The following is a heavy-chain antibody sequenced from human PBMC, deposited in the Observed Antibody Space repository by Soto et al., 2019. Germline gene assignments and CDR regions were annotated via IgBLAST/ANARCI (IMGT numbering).Heavy chain of an antibody. J-gene: IGHJ4*02. V-gene: IGHV2-5*02. CDR3: AHRPGYGALFDY. CDR1: GFSLNTNGVS. D-gene: IGHD4-17*01. Sequence: QITLKESGPPLVKPTQTLTLTCTFSGFSLNTNGVSVGWVRQPPGRALEWLALIYWDDDQHYSPSLKSRLTTXKXXSKNPVVLTTTNMHPVDTATYYCAHRPGYGALFDYWGQGTLVTVSS. CDR2: IYWDDDQ.